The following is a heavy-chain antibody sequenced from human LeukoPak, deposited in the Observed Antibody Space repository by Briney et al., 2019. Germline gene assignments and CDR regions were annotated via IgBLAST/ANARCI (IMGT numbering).Heavy chain of an antibody. Sequence: HVASVKVSCKASGYTFTSYYMHWVRQAPGQGLEWMGIINPSGGSTSYAQRFQGRITMTRDTSTSTVYMELSSLRSEDTAVYYCASTSGYSSSWYYFDNWGRGTLVTVSS. CDR3: ASTSGYSSSWYYFDN. V-gene: IGHV1-46*01. CDR2: INPSGGST. D-gene: IGHD6-13*01. J-gene: IGHJ4*02. CDR1: GYTFTSYY.